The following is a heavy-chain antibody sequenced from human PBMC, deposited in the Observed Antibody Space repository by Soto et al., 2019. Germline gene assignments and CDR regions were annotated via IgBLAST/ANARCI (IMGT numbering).Heavy chain of an antibody. J-gene: IGHJ6*02. Sequence: ASVKVSCKASGYTFTSYGISWVRQAPGQGLEWMGWISAYNGNTNYAQKLQGRVTMTTDTSTSTAYMELRSLRSDDTAVYYCARVEDIGVDYYYGMDVWGQGNTVTVS. V-gene: IGHV1-18*01. CDR2: ISAYNGNT. CDR3: ARVEDIGVDYYYGMDV. CDR1: GYTFTSYG. D-gene: IGHD5-12*01.